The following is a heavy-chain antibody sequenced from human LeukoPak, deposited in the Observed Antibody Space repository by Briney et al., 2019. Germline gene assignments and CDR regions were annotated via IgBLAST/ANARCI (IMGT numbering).Heavy chain of an antibody. V-gene: IGHV3-20*03. CDR1: TFTCDDFG. CDR3: ARDRRSVNYDFWSGYSWFFDY. D-gene: IGHD3-3*01. J-gene: IGHJ4*02. Sequence: GYLCCNAAGSTFTCDDFGMRRHAPGPGLGLEGGIIPIWNGASTGYADSVKGRFTISRDNAKNSLYLQMNSLRAEDTALYYCARDRRSVNYDFWSGYSWFFDYWGQGTLVTVSS. CDR2: PIWNGAST.